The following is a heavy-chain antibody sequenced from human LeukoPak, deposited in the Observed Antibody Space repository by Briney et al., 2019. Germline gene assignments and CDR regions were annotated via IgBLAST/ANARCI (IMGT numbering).Heavy chain of an antibody. CDR1: GGTFSSYA. CDR2: IIPIFGTA. Sequence: SVKVSCKASGGTFSSYAISWVRQAPGQGLEWMGGIIPIFGTANYAQKFQGRVTITADESTSTAYMELSSLRSEDTAVYYCARGRFLTTVTIFDYWGQGTLVTVSS. D-gene: IGHD4-11*01. V-gene: IGHV1-69*13. J-gene: IGHJ4*02. CDR3: ARGRFLTTVTIFDY.